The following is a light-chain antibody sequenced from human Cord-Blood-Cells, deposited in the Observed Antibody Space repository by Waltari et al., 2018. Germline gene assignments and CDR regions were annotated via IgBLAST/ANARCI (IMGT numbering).Light chain of an antibody. CDR1: QSVSSY. CDR2: DAS. Sequence: EIVLPQSPATLSLSPGERATTSCRASQSVSSYLAWYQQKPGQAPRLLIYDASNRATGIPARFSGSGSGTDFTLTISSLEPEDFAVYYCQQRSNWPPFTFGPGTKVDIK. V-gene: IGKV3-11*01. CDR3: QQRSNWPPFT. J-gene: IGKJ3*01.